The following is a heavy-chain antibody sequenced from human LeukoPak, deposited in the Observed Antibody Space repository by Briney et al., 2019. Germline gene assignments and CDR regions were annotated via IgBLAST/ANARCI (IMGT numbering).Heavy chain of an antibody. D-gene: IGHD2-15*01. J-gene: IGHJ3*02. V-gene: IGHV3-73*01. CDR3: TRLAGGDAFDI. Sequence: GGSLKLSCAASRFTFSGSAMHWVRQASGKGLEWVGRIRSKANGYTTAYGASVKGRFIISRDDSQRATYVQMNSLKIEDRAVYYCTRLAGGDAFDIWGAATMVTVS. CDR2: IRSKANGYTT. CDR1: RFTFSGSA.